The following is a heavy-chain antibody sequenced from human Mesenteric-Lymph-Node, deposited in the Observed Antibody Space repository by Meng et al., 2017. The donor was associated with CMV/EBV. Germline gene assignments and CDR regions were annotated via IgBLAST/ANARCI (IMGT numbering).Heavy chain of an antibody. V-gene: IGHV3-9*01. CDR1: GFTFDDYA. CDR2: INWNSGSI. D-gene: IGHD6-6*01. J-gene: IGHJ4*02. CDR3: VKIEAARLWVHYFDS. Sequence: SLKISCVGSGFTFDDYAMHWVRQAPGKGLEWVSGINWNSGSIDHADSVKGRFTISRDNAKNSLYLQINSLRPEDTALYYCVKIEAARLWVHYFDSWGQGTLVTVSS.